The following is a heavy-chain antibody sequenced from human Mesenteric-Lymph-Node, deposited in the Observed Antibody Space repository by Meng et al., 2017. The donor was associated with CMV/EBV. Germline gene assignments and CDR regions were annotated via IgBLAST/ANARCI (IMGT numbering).Heavy chain of an antibody. V-gene: IGHV3-53*01. CDR2: IHSGGRP. D-gene: IGHD3-22*01. CDR3: ARVDSSTFGWFDP. J-gene: IGHJ5*02. Sequence: GESLKISCAASGFTFSSYGINWVRQAPGKGLEWVSVIHSGGRPHYSDSVKGRFSISRDNPKNTLYLQMTNLRAKDTAVYYCARVDSSTFGWFDPWGQGTLVTVSS. CDR1: GFTFSSYG.